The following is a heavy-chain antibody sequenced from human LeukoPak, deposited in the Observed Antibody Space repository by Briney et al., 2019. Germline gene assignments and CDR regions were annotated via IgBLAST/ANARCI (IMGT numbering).Heavy chain of an antibody. J-gene: IGHJ4*02. CDR1: GFTFSSYG. D-gene: IGHD1-26*01. V-gene: IGHV3-30*18. CDR2: ISYVGSNK. CDR3: AKAPGGGSTTIDY. Sequence: PGRSLRLSCAASGFTFSSYGMHWVRQAPGKGLEWVAVISYVGSNKYYADSVKGRFTISRDNSKNTLYLQMNSLRAEDTAVYYCAKAPGGGSTTIDYWGQGTLVTVSS.